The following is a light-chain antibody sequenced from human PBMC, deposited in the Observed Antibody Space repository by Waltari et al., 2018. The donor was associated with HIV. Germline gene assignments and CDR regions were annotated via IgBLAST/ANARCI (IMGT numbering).Light chain of an antibody. J-gene: IGKJ1*01. CDR2: WAS. CDR1: QSVLYSSNNKNH. Sequence: DIVMTQSPDSLAVSLGERATINCKSSQSVLYSSNNKNHLVWYQQKPGQTPKVLIYWASNRESGVPDRFSGSGSETNFTLTISSLQAEDVAVYYCQQYYSSPRTFGQGTKVEI. CDR3: QQYYSSPRT. V-gene: IGKV4-1*01.